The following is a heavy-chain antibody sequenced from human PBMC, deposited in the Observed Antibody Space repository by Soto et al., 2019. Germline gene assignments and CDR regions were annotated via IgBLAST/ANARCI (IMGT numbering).Heavy chain of an antibody. CDR2: IKQDGSEK. V-gene: IGHV3-7*05. J-gene: IGHJ4*02. CDR1: GFALSNYW. D-gene: IGHD7-27*01. CDR3: AIETSTWVC. Sequence: EVQLVESGGGLVQPGGSLRLSCVASGFALSNYWINWVRQAPGKGLEWVANIKQDGSEKNYVDSVKGRFTISRDNARNSLYLQMNSLRAEDTAAYYCAIETSTWVCWGQGTLVTVSS.